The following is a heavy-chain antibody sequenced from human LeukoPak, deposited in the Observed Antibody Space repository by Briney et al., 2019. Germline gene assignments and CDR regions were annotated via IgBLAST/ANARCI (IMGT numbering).Heavy chain of an antibody. V-gene: IGHV3-21*01. D-gene: IGHD6-19*01. J-gene: IGHJ4*02. CDR2: ISSSSSYK. CDR1: GFTFSSYS. Sequence: GGSLRLSCAASGFTFSSYSMNWVRQAPGKGLEWVSSISSSSSYKYYADSVKGRFTISRDNAKNSLYLQMNSLRAEDTAVYYCARGVAVAGNDYWGQGTLVTVSS. CDR3: ARGVAVAGNDY.